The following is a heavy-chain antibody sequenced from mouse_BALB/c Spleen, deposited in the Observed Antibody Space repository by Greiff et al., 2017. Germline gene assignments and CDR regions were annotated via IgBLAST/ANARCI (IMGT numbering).Heavy chain of an antibody. CDR3: AGSGGNYPYWYFDD. D-gene: IGHD2-1*01. Sequence: QVQLQQSGAELVRPGSSVKISCKASGYAFSSYWMNWVKQRPGQGLEWIGQIYPGDGDTNYNGKFKGKATLTADKSSSTAYMQLSSLTSEDSAVDFCAGSGGNYPYWYFDDWGAGTTVTVSS. J-gene: IGHJ1*01. V-gene: IGHV1-80*01. CDR2: IYPGDGDT. CDR1: GYAFSSYW.